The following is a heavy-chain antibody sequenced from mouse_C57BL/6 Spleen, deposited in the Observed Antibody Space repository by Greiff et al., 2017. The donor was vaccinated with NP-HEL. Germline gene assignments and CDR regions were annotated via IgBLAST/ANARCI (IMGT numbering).Heavy chain of an antibody. V-gene: IGHV1-80*01. J-gene: IGHJ1*03. CDR3: ARIDDGQTYFDV. CDR1: GYAFSSYW. CDR2: IYPGDGDT. D-gene: IGHD2-3*01. Sequence: QVQLQQSGAELVKPGASVKISCKASGYAFSSYWMNWVKQRPGKGLEWIGQIYPGDGDTNYNGKFKGKATLTADKSSSTAYMQLSSLTSEDSAVSFCARIDDGQTYFDVWGTGTTVTVSS.